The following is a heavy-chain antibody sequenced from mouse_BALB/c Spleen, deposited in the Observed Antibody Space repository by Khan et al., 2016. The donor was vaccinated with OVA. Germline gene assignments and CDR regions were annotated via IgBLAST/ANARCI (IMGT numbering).Heavy chain of an antibody. CDR2: ISYGGST. V-gene: IGHV3-2*02. D-gene: IGHD1-1*01. CDR3: ERKNYYGYAMDY. J-gene: IGHJ4*01. CDR1: GYSITSDYA. Sequence: EVQLQESGPGLVKPSQSLSLTCTVTGYSITSDYAWDWIRQFPGNKLEWMGYISYGGSTSYNPSLKSRISITRDTSKNRFFLQLNSVTTEDTATYYCERKNYYGYAMDYWGQGTSGTVSS.